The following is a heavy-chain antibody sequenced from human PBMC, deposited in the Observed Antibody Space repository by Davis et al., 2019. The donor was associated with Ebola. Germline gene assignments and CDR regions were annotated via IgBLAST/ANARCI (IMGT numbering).Heavy chain of an antibody. J-gene: IGHJ6*03. D-gene: IGHD3-3*01. Sequence: SVKVSCKASGYTFTSYYMHWVRQAPGQGLEWMGGIIPIFGTANYAQKFQGRVTITADESTSTAYMELSSLRSEDTAVYYCARAPATYDFWSGYNYYYMDVWGKGTTVTVSS. CDR3: ARAPATYDFWSGYNYYYMDV. CDR1: GYTFTSYY. CDR2: IIPIFGTA. V-gene: IGHV1-69*13.